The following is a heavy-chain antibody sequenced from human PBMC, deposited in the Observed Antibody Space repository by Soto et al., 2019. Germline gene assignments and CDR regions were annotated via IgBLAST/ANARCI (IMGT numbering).Heavy chain of an antibody. CDR1: GGSINSGGFY. D-gene: IGHD4-4*01. CDR3: ARENAETTALDY. Sequence: SETLSLTCTVSGGSINSGGFYWSWIRQHPGKGLEWIGYIYYSGSTYYNPSLKSRVTISVDTSKNQFSLKLSSVTAADTAVYYCARENAETTALDYLGQGTLVTVSS. CDR2: IYYSGST. V-gene: IGHV4-31*03. J-gene: IGHJ4*02.